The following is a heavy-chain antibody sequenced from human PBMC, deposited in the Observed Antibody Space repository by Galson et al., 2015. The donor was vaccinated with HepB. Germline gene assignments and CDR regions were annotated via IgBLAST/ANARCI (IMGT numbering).Heavy chain of an antibody. CDR2: LYPPGNT. Sequence: SLRLSCAASGFTVGDNYISWVRQAPGKGLEWISVLYPPGNTYYADSVKGRFTISRDTSKNTLYLQMNSLKVEDTAVYYCAEEGGPGPGSFNYWGQGTLVAVSA. J-gene: IGHJ4*02. CDR3: AEEGGPGPGSFNY. CDR1: GFTVGDNY. V-gene: IGHV3-53*01.